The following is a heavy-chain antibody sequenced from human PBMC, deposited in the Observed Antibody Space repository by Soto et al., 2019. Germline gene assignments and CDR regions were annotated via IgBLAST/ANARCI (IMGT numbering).Heavy chain of an antibody. CDR1: GFRFSDAW. V-gene: IGHV3-15*07. Sequence: EVQLVESGGGLVEPGGSLRLSCVASGFRFSDAWMNWIRQAPGKGLEWVGRIRSKADGGTTDYAAPVKGRFTFSRDDSKNTLFLQMNSLKTEDKAVYYCTTSISGLVTGHWGQGTLVTVSS. CDR2: IRSKADGGTT. J-gene: IGHJ4*02. CDR3: TTSISGLVTGH. D-gene: IGHD3-3*01.